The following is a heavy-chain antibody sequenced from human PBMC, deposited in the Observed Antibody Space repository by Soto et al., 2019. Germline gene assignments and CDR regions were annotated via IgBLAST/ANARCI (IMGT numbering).Heavy chain of an antibody. Sequence: QVQLVQSGAEVKKPGCSVKVSCKASGGTFSSYTISWVRQAPGQGLEWMGRIIPILGIANYAQKFQGRVTINEDKYTSTAYMELSIRRSEDTAVYYCASTSDGRPFPGGYWGQGTLVTVSS. V-gene: IGHV1-69*02. CDR2: IIPILGIA. CDR1: GGTFSSYT. CDR3: ASTSDGRPFPGGY. D-gene: IGHD3-10*01. J-gene: IGHJ4*02.